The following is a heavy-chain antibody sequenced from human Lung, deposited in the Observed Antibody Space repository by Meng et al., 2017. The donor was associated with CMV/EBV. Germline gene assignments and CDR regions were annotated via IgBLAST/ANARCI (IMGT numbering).Heavy chain of an antibody. CDR3: ARDLKAAVTSYYYHYGLAV. CDR2: ISFDGSNK. D-gene: IGHD6-13*01. Sequence: SLKISXAASGFKFSNYPVHWVRQAPGKGLECVAVISFDGSNKFYAESVKGRFTISRDNSKNTLYLQMNSLRAEDTALYYCARDLKAAVTSYYYHYGLAVWGTGHTV. CDR1: GFKFSNYP. J-gene: IGHJ6*04. V-gene: IGHV3-30-3*01.